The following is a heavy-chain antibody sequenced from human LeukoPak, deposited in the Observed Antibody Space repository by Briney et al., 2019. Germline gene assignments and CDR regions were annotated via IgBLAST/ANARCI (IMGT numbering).Heavy chain of an antibody. V-gene: IGHV1-69*11. J-gene: IGHJ4*02. D-gene: IGHD5-18*01. CDR2: IIPILESE. CDR1: GGTFTNHA. CDR3: ARDAPGFSYGSDDFDY. Sequence: GASGKVSCKASGGTFTNHAITWVRQAPGQGLEWMGRIIPILESEDYAQKFQGRVTITTDEFKTTAYMELSSLRPDDTAVYFCARDAPGFSYGSDDFDYWGQGTLVTVSS.